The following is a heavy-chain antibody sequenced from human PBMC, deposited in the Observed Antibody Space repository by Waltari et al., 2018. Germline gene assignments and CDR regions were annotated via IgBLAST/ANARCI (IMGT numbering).Heavy chain of an antibody. Sequence: QVQLQESGPGLVKPSETLSLTCTVSGGSISSYYWSWIRQPPGKGLEWIGYIYYSGSTNYNPSLKSRGTISVDTSKNQFSLKLSSVTAADTAVYYCARSGAADFWSGYYEYDMDVWGQGTTVTVSS. CDR3: ARSGAADFWSGYYEYDMDV. V-gene: IGHV4-59*01. J-gene: IGHJ6*02. D-gene: IGHD3-3*01. CDR1: GGSISSYY. CDR2: IYYSGST.